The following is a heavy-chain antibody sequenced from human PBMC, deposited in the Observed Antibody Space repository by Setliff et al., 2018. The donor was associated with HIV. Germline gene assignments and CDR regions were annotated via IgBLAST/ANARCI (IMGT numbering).Heavy chain of an antibody. J-gene: IGHJ6*02. CDR2: ISSDGITT. CDR1: GFTFSSYW. D-gene: IGHD2-2*01. Sequence: TGGSLRLSCAASGFTFSSYWMHWVRQAPGKGLVWVSRISSDGITTSYADSVKGRFTISRDNAKNTLYLQMNSLRAEDAAVYYCARPSSLISAAIMDVWGQGTTVTVSS. V-gene: IGHV3-74*01. CDR3: ARPSSLISAAIMDV.